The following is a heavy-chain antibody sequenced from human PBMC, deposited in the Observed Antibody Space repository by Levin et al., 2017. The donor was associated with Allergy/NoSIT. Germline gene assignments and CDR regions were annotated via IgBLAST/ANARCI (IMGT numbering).Heavy chain of an antibody. J-gene: IGHJ4*02. V-gene: IGHV3-23*01. CDR1: GFTFTDYA. CDR2: ISGSDGIT. Sequence: GESLKISCAASGFTFTDYAMSWVRQAPGKGLEWVSAISGSDGITYFADSVKGRFTISRDNSKNTLYLQMNSLRAEDTAVYYCARPQYCSSTTCSTGLGYWGQGTLVTVSS. D-gene: IGHD2-2*01. CDR3: ARPQYCSSTTCSTGLGY.